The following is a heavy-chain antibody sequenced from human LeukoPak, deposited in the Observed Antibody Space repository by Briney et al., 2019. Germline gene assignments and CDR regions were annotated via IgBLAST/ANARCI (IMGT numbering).Heavy chain of an antibody. CDR3: ARDWAGDTHRHYFDS. J-gene: IGHJ4*02. V-gene: IGHV1-69*13. D-gene: IGHD6-19*01. CDR1: GGTFNIND. Sequence: GASVKVSCKASGGTFNINDINWVRQAPGQGLEWMGGIIPYSGAPNYAQKFQDRVTLSADGLTNTAYMELRSLRSEDTAVYYCARDWAGDTHRHYFDSWGQGTLVTVSS. CDR2: IIPYSGAP.